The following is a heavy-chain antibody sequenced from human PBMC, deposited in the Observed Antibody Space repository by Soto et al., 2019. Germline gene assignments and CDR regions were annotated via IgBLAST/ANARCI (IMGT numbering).Heavy chain of an antibody. CDR2: ISGSGGST. CDR1: GFTFSSYA. Sequence: EVQLLESGGGLVQPGGSLKLSCAASGFTFSSYAMSWVREAPGKGLVWVSAISGSGGSTYYADSVKGRFTISRDNSKNTLYLQMNSLRAEDTAVYYCATVREKWLVHPFDYWGQGTLVTVSS. J-gene: IGHJ4*02. CDR3: ATVREKWLVHPFDY. D-gene: IGHD6-19*01. V-gene: IGHV3-23*01.